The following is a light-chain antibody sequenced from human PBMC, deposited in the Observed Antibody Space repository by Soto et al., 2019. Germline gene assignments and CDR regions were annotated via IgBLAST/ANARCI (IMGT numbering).Light chain of an antibody. V-gene: IGKV3D-15*01. CDR1: QSVSSN. CDR3: QQSSEWPYT. J-gene: IGKJ2*01. CDR2: GAS. Sequence: EIVMTQSPVTLPLSPGERATLSCRASQSVSSNLAWYQHRPGQAPRLLFYGASTRAAGIPARFSVSGSATEFTLSISSLQSEDSAVYYCQQSSEWPYTFGQGTKLEIK.